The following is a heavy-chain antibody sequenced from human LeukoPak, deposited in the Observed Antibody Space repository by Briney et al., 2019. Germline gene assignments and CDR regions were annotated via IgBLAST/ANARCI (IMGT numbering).Heavy chain of an antibody. V-gene: IGHV3-74*01. CDR2: INSDGSST. CDR1: GFTFSSYW. CDR3: ARDWAGHCSGGRCYDGYFDL. D-gene: IGHD2-15*01. Sequence: GGSLRLSCAASGFTFSSYWMHWVRQAPGKGLVWVSRINSDGSSTSYADSVKGRFTISRDNAKNTLYLQMNSLRAEDTAVYYCARDWAGHCSGGRCYDGYFDLWGRGTLVTVSS. J-gene: IGHJ2*01.